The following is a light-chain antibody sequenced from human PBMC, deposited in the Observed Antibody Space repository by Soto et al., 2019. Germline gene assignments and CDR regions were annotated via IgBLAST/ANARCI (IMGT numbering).Light chain of an antibody. J-gene: IGLJ1*01. CDR2: EVG. CDR3: SSYTPGSTL. CDR1: SSDVGSYNL. Sequence: QSVLTQPASVSGSPGQSITISCTGTSSDVGSYNLVSWYQQHPGKAPKLILYEVGKRPSGVSGHFSGSKSGNTASLTISGLQAEDEADYYCSSYTPGSTLFGTGTKVTVL. V-gene: IGLV2-14*02.